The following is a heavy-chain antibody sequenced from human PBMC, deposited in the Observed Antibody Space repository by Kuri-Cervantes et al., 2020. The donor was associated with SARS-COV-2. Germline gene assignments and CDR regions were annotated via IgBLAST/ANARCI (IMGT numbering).Heavy chain of an antibody. D-gene: IGHD4-11*01. CDR1: GFTFSSYS. CDR2: ISSSSSYI. J-gene: IGHJ4*02. CDR3: ARGFNSNYVSAFDY. V-gene: IGHV3-21*01. Sequence: GESLKISCAASGFTFSSYSMNWVRQAPGKGLEWVSSISSSSSYIYYADSVKGRFTISRDNSKNTLYLQMNSLRAEDTAVYYCARGFNSNYVSAFDYWGQGTLVTVSS.